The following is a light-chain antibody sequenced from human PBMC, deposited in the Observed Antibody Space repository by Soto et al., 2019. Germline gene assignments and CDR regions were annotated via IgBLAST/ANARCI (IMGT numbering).Light chain of an antibody. V-gene: IGLV1-40*01. J-gene: IGLJ1*01. CDR2: GNN. CDR1: SSNIGAGYD. Sequence: QAVVTQPPSVSGAPGQRVTISCTGSSSNIGAGYDVHWYQQLPGTAPKVLIYGNNNRPSGVPDRFSGSKSGTSASLAITGLQAEDEADYYCQSYDSSLSVYVFGTGTKVTVL. CDR3: QSYDSSLSVYV.